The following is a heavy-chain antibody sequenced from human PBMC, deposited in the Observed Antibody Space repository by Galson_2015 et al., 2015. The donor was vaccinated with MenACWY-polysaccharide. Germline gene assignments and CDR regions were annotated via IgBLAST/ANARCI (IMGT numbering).Heavy chain of an antibody. CDR1: GGSILSYY. V-gene: IGHV4-59*01. D-gene: IGHD6-19*01. Sequence: TLSLTCTVSGGSILSYYWNWIRQPPGKGLEWVGYINYSGSTNHNPSLKSRVTMSVDTSKNQFSLNLTSVTDADTAVYYCARAIAVAGQRRDFDLWGRGTLVTVSS. CDR2: INYSGST. J-gene: IGHJ2*01. CDR3: ARAIAVAGQRRDFDL.